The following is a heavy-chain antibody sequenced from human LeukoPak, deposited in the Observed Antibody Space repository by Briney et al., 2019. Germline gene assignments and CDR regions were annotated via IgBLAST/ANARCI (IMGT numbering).Heavy chain of an antibody. Sequence: GGSLRLSCAASGFTFSDYYMSWFRQAPGKGLEWVSYIDTSDNIKLYADSVKGRFTISRDNAKNSLYLQMNSLRVEDTAVYYCARKAAAAEFWGQGTLVTVSS. J-gene: IGHJ1*01. CDR1: GFTFSDYY. V-gene: IGHV3-11*01. D-gene: IGHD6-13*01. CDR2: IDTSDNIK. CDR3: ARKAAAAEF.